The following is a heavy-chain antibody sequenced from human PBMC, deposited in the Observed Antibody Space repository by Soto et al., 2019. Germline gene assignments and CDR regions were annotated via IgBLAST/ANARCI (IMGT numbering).Heavy chain of an antibody. CDR2: IYYSGST. J-gene: IGHJ4*02. D-gene: IGHD3-10*01. Sequence: QVQLQESGPGLVKPSQTLSLTCTVSGGSISSGDYYWSWIRQPPGKGLEWIGYIYYSGSTYYNPSLKSRVTISVDTSRNQFSRKLSSVTAADTAVYYCAGAPMVRGGYFDYWGQGTLVTVSS. CDR3: AGAPMVRGGYFDY. V-gene: IGHV4-30-4*01. CDR1: GGSISSGDYY.